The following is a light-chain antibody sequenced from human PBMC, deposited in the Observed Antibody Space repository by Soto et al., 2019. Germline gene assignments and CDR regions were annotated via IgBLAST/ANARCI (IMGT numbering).Light chain of an antibody. V-gene: IGKV3-15*01. CDR1: QSVSST. CDR3: QQYYQWPLT. J-gene: IGKJ4*01. Sequence: EIVMTQSTATLCVSPGERATLSCRASQSVSSTLAWYQQIPGQAPRLLIYGTSTRATGIPARFSGSGSGTEFTLTISSLQSEDFAFYYCQQYYQWPLTFGGGTKVEVK. CDR2: GTS.